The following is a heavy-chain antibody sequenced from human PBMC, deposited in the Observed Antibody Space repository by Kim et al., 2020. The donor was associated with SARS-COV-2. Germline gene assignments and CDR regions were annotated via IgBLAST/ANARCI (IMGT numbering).Heavy chain of an antibody. J-gene: IGHJ6*02. CDR3: AKDWGRDGYNLGYYYYYGMDV. D-gene: IGHD3-16*01. Sequence: FTISRDNSKNTLYLQMNSLRAEDTAVYYCAKDWGRDGYNLGYYYYYGMDVWGQGTTVTVSS. V-gene: IGHV3-30*02.